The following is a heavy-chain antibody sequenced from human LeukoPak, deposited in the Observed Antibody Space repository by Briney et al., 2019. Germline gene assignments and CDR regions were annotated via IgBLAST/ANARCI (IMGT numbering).Heavy chain of an antibody. D-gene: IGHD3-10*01. CDR1: GYSFTSYW. V-gene: IGHV5-51*01. Sequence: GESLKISCKGSGYSFTSYWIGWVRQMPGKGLEWMGIIYPGDSDTRYSPSFQGQVTISADKSISTAYLQWSSLKASDTAMYYCARRNYYGSGSYPPPGFFDYWGQGTLVTVSS. CDR2: IYPGDSDT. J-gene: IGHJ4*02. CDR3: ARRNYYGSGSYPPPGFFDY.